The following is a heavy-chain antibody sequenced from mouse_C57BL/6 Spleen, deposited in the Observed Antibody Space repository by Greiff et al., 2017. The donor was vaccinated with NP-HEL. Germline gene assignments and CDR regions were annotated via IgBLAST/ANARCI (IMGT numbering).Heavy chain of an antibody. J-gene: IGHJ4*01. CDR1: GYTFTSYW. V-gene: IGHV1-53*01. CDR3: ARKGTTVVLDYAMDY. CDR2: INPSNGGT. D-gene: IGHD1-1*01. Sequence: QVQLQQSGTELVKPGASVKLSCKASGYTFTSYWMHWVKQRPGQGLEWIGNINPSNGGTNYNEKFKSKATLTVDKSSSTAYMQLSSLTSEDSAVYYCARKGTTVVLDYAMDYWGQGTSVTVSS.